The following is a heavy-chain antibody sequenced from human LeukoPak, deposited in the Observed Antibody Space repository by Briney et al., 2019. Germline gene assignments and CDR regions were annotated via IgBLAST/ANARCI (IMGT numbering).Heavy chain of an antibody. Sequence: PGGSLRLSCAASGFTFSSYSMNWVRQAPGKGLEWVSSISSSSSYIYYADSVKGRFTISRDNAKNSLYLQMNSLRAVDTAVYSCARDYDPLLSSSSDPWGQGTLVTVSS. J-gene: IGHJ5*02. CDR2: ISSSSSYI. D-gene: IGHD2-2*01. CDR1: GFTFSSYS. V-gene: IGHV3-21*01. CDR3: ARDYDPLLSSSSDP.